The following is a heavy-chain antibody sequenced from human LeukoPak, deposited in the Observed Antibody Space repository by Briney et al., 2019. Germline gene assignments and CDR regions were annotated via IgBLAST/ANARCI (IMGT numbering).Heavy chain of an antibody. CDR2: INPNSGDT. CDR3: ARRSGYYFDFDY. Sequence: ASVKVSCKASGYIFTGYYMHWVRQAPGQGLEWMGWINPNSGDTNYAQKFQGRVTMTRDTSISTAYMELSRLRSDDTAAYYCARRSGYYFDFDYWGQGTLVTVSS. J-gene: IGHJ4*02. CDR1: GYIFTGYY. D-gene: IGHD3-22*01. V-gene: IGHV1-2*02.